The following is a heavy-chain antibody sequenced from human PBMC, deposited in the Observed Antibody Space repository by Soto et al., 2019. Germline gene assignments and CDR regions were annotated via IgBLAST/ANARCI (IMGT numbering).Heavy chain of an antibody. V-gene: IGHV4-39*01. J-gene: IGHJ4*02. CDR1: GGSISSSSYY. CDR3: ARHPRPPIAVAGPYYFDY. CDR2: IYYSGST. Sequence: QLQLQESGPGLVKPSETLSLTCTVSGGSISSSSYYWGWIRQPPGKGLEWIGSIYYSGSTYYNPSLKSRVTISVDTSKNQFSLKLSSVTAADTAVYYCARHPRPPIAVAGPYYFDYWGQGTLVTVSS. D-gene: IGHD6-19*01.